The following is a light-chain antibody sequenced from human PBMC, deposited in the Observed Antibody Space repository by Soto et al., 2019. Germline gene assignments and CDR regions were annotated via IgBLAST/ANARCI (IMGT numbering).Light chain of an antibody. V-gene: IGKV1-6*02. Sequence: IQMPPSPSPLVACVGDQDTISCRASQGIGNALGWYQQKPGKPPKVLIYGASNLQSGVPPRFSGSGSGTDFTLTISSLQPEDFATYYCQQSYSTPWTFGQGTKVDI. CDR3: QQSYSTPWT. CDR1: QGIGNA. CDR2: GAS. J-gene: IGKJ1*01.